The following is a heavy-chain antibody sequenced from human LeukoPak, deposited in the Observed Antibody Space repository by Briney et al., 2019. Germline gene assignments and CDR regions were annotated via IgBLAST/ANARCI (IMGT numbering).Heavy chain of an antibody. D-gene: IGHD3-22*01. Sequence: GGSLRLSCAASGFTFSSYGMHWVRQAPGKGLEWVAFIRYDGSNKYYADSVKGRFTISRDNSKNTLYLQMNSLRAEDTAVYYCAKKGYYDGSGYYMYYLDHWGQGTLVTVSS. CDR2: IRYDGSNK. CDR1: GFTFSSYG. CDR3: AKKGYYDGSGYYMYYLDH. V-gene: IGHV3-30*02. J-gene: IGHJ4*02.